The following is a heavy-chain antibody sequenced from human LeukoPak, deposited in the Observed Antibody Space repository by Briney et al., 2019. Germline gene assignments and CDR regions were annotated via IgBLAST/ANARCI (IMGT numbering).Heavy chain of an antibody. CDR3: AREGKDINAFDI. CDR2: INPDSGVT. J-gene: IGHJ3*02. D-gene: IGHD3-10*01. CDR1: GYTLSDYY. Sequence: ASVKVSCKASGYTLSDYYIHWVRQAPGQGLEWMAWINPDSGVTNSAQKFQGRVTMTWDTSISTAYMELSRLRSDDTAVYYCAREGKDINAFDIWGQGTGVTVSS. V-gene: IGHV1-2*02.